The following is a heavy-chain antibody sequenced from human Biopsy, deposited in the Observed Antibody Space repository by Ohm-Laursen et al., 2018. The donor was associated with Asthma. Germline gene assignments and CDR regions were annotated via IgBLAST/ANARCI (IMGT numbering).Heavy chain of an antibody. CDR3: ARNLPGYTYGPFED. CDR2: IYYSGST. CDR1: GGSINIGDYY. J-gene: IGHJ4*02. Sequence: SETLSLTCTVSGGSINIGDYYWSWIRQHPGKGLEWIGYIYYSGSTYYNPSLRSRVSLSPDTSKNQFSLRLSSLTAADTAVYFCARNLPGYTYGPFEDWGQGTLVTVSS. D-gene: IGHD5-18*01. V-gene: IGHV4-31*03.